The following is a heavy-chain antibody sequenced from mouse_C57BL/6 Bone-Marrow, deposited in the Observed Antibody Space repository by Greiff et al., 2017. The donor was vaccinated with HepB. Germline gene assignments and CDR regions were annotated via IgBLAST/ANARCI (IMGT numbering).Heavy chain of an antibody. J-gene: IGHJ3*01. CDR1: GYTFTSYW. CDR2: IDPSDSYT. Sequence: QVQLQQPGAELVMPGASVKLSCKASGYTFTSYWMHWVKQRPGQGLEWIGEIDPSDSYTNYNQKFKGKSTLTVDKSSSTAYMQLSSLTSEDSAVYYCARRTGKRGFAYWGQGTLVTVSA. D-gene: IGHD4-1*01. V-gene: IGHV1-69*01. CDR3: ARRTGKRGFAY.